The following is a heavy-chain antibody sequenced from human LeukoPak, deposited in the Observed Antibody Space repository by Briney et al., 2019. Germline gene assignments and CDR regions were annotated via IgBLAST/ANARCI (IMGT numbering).Heavy chain of an antibody. CDR2: IYYTGTT. CDR3: ARDSIRVQTGTTP. CDR1: GGSISSGSYY. Sequence: SETLSLTCTVSGGSISSGSYYWAWIRQPPGKGLEWIGSIYYTGTTYYNPSLNYRVTISVDTSKNQFSLRLTSVTAADTAVYYCARDSIRVQTGTTPWGRGTLVTVSS. D-gene: IGHD1-1*01. J-gene: IGHJ5*02. V-gene: IGHV4-39*07.